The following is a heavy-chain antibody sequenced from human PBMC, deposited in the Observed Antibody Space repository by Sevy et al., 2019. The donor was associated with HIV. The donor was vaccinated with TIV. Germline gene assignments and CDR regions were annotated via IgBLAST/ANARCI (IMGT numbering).Heavy chain of an antibody. V-gene: IGHV3-21*01. D-gene: IGHD5-12*01. CDR1: GFTFSSYS. J-gene: IGHJ4*02. CDR3: ARFSGYDDFDY. Sequence: GGSLRLSCAASGFTFSSYSMNWVRQAPGKGLEWVSSISSSSSYIYYADSVKGRFTISRDNAKNSLYLQMNGLRAEDTAVYYCARFSGYDDFDYWGQGTLVTVSS. CDR2: ISSSSSYI.